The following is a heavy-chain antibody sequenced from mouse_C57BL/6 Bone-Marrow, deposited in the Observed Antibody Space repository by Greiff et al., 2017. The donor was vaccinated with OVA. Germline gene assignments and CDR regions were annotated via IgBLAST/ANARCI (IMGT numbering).Heavy chain of an antibody. V-gene: IGHV1-59*01. CDR3: ARDDGSSFYFDY. J-gene: IGHJ2*01. D-gene: IGHD1-1*01. Sequence: QVQLKQPGAELVRPGTSVKLSCKASGYTFTSYWMHWVKQRPGQGLEWIGVIDPSDSYTNYNQKFKGKATLTVDTSSSTAYMQLSSLTSEDSAVYYCARDDGSSFYFDYWGQGTTLTVSA. CDR1: GYTFTSYW. CDR2: IDPSDSYT.